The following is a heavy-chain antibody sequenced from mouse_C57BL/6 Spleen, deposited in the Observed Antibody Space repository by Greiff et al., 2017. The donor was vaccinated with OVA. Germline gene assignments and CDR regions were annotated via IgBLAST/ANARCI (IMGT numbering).Heavy chain of an antibody. J-gene: IGHJ3*01. V-gene: IGHV5-4*01. D-gene: IGHD1-1*01. Sequence: EVKLVESGGGLVKPGGSLKLSCAASGFTFSSYAMSWVRQTPEKRLEWVATISDGGSYTYYPDNVKGRFTISRDNAKNNLYLQMSHLKSEDTAMYYCAREGGSRGFAYWGQGTLVTVSA. CDR3: AREGGSRGFAY. CDR1: GFTFSSYA. CDR2: ISDGGSYT.